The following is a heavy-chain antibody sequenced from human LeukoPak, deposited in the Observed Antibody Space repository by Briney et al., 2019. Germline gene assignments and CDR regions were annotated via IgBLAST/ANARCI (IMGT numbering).Heavy chain of an antibody. J-gene: IGHJ6*03. D-gene: IGHD6-19*01. CDR1: GSSISSYY. CDR3: ARGGSGWNYYYYYMDV. Sequence: AETLSLTCTVSGSSISSYYWGWIRQPAGKGLEWLGGIYTSGTTHYNPSLKSRVTMSVDTSKNQFSLKLSSVTAADTAVYYCARGGSGWNYYYYYMDVWGKGTTVTISS. CDR2: IYTSGTT. V-gene: IGHV4-4*07.